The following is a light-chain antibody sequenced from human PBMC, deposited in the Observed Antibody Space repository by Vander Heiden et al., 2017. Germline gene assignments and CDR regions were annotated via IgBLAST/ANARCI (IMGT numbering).Light chain of an antibody. CDR1: RSVGIDS. J-gene: IGKJ2*01. CDR2: GAS. Sequence: PGERATLSCMASRSVGIDSLAWYQQKPGQAPSLRMYGASSRATGITDRFSGSGSGTDFTLTISRLETEDSAVYYCQQYGSSPFAFGQGTKPEIK. V-gene: IGKV3-20*01. CDR3: QQYGSSPFA.